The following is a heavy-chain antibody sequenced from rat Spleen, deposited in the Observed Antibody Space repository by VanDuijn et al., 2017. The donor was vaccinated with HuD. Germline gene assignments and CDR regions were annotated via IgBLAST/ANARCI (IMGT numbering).Heavy chain of an antibody. Sequence: EVQLVESGGGLVQPGRSLKISCTASGFIFRKYDMAWVRQAPTKGLEWIASISAGGRNTYYRDSVKGRFTISRDNAKNTQYLQMDSLRSEDTATYYCARLYSTYINGDVMDAWGQGASVTVSS. CDR3: ARLYSTYINGDVMDA. CDR2: ISAGGRNT. J-gene: IGHJ4*01. V-gene: IGHV5S13*01. D-gene: IGHD1-2*01. CDR1: GFIFRKYD.